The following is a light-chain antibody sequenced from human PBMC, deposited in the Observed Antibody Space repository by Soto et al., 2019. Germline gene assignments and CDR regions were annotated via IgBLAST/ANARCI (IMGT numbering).Light chain of an antibody. CDR1: QGISNY. J-gene: IGKJ1*01. CDR3: QKYDSAPWT. Sequence: DIEMTQSPSSLSASVGDRVTITCRASQGISNYLAWYQQRPGKVPKLLIYAASTLQSGVPSRFSGSGYETDFTLTISSLQPEDVATYYCQKYDSAPWTFGQGTEVEIK. CDR2: AAS. V-gene: IGKV1-27*01.